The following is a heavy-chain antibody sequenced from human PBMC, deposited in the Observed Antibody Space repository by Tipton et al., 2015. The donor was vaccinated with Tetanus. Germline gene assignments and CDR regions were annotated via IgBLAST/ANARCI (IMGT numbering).Heavy chain of an antibody. J-gene: IGHJ6*02. D-gene: IGHD2-2*01. Sequence: SLRLSCAASGFTVSSNYMSWVRQAPGKGLEWVSVIYSGGSTYYADSVKGRFTISRDNSKNTLYLQMNSLRAEDTAVYYCARDDIVVVPAATNYYYYYGMDVWGQGTTVTVSS. CDR2: IYSGGST. V-gene: IGHV3-53*05. CDR3: ARDDIVVVPAATNYYYYYGMDV. CDR1: GFTVSSNY.